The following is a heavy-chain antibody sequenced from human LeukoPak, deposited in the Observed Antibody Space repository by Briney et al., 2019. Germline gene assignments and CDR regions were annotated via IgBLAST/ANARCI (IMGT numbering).Heavy chain of an antibody. CDR3: ARPGTYYYDSSGYQFDY. J-gene: IGHJ4*02. Sequence: SETLSLTCTVSGGSISSSSYYWGWIRQPPGRGLEWFGGIYYSGSTYYNPSLKSRVTISVDTSKNQFSLKLSSVTAADTAVYYCARPGTYYYDSSGYQFDYWGQGTLVTVSS. D-gene: IGHD3-22*01. CDR2: IYYSGST. V-gene: IGHV4-39*01. CDR1: GGSISSSSYY.